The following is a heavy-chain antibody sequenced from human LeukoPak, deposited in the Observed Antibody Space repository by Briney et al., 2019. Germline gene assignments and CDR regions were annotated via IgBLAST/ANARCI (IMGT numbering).Heavy chain of an antibody. J-gene: IGHJ4*02. V-gene: IGHV3-30-3*01. CDR2: ISYDGSNK. CDR3: AREEWSYFDY. D-gene: IGHD3-3*01. CDR1: GFTFNTYA. Sequence: GGSLRLSCAASGFTFNTYAIHWVRQAPGMGLQWVAVISYDGSNKYYVDSVKGRFTIARDNSKNTVYLQMNSLRAEDMAVYYCAREEWSYFDYWGQGTLVTVSS.